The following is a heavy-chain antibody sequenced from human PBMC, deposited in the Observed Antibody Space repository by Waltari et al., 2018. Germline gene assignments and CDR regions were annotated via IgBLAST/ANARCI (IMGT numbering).Heavy chain of an antibody. D-gene: IGHD2-15*01. J-gene: IGHJ6*02. CDR2: IYHSGST. V-gene: IGHV4-39*07. CDR1: GGSISSSSYY. CDR3: ASGSGGSCQRCHLGRYYYYGMDV. Sequence: QLQLQESGPGLVKPSETLSLTCTVSGGSISSSSYYWGWIRQPPGKGLEWIGEIYHSGSTNYNPSLKRRVTISVDKSKNQFSRKLSSVTAADTAVYYCASGSGGSCQRCHLGRYYYYGMDVWGQGTTVTVSS.